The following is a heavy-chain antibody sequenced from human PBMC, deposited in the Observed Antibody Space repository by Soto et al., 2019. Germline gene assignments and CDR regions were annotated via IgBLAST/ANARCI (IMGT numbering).Heavy chain of an antibody. CDR1: GGSISSSNW. CDR2: IYQSGST. V-gene: IGHV4-4*01. J-gene: IGHJ6*04. D-gene: IGHD1-26*01. CDR3: ARVSVSYDNGTAA. Sequence: QVQLQESGPGLVKPSGTLSLTCAVSGGSISSSNWWSWVRQPPGKGLEWIGEIYQSGSTNYNPSLDRRSPVSLASSRNRFSRTRSAVSAAATAVYCWARVSVSYDNGTAAWGEGPTVTASS.